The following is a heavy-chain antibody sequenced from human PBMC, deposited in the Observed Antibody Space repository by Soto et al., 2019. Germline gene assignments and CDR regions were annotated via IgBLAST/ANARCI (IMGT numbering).Heavy chain of an antibody. Sequence: QVQLVQSGAEVKKPGSSVKVSCKASGGTFSSYAISWVRQAPGQGLEWMGGIIPIFGTANYAQKFQGRVTIPADESTSTAYMELSSLRSEDTAVYYCARSEYSSSWFHHYYYDGMDVWGQGTTVTVSS. CDR1: GGTFSSYA. J-gene: IGHJ6*02. CDR3: ARSEYSSSWFHHYYYDGMDV. V-gene: IGHV1-69*01. CDR2: IIPIFGTA. D-gene: IGHD6-13*01.